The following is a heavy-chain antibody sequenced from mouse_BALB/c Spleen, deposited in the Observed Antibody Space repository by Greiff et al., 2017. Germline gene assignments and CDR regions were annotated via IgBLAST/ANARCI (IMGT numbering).Heavy chain of an antibody. CDR1: GFTFSSYT. V-gene: IGHV5-12-2*01. Sequence: EVQRVESGGGLVQPGGSLKLSCAASGFTFSSYTMSWVRQTPEKRLEWVAYISNGGGSTYYPDTVKGRFTISRDNAKNTLYLQMSSLKSEDTAMYYCARRGEGKGAMDYWGQGTSVTVSS. CDR2: ISNGGGST. CDR3: ARRGEGKGAMDY. D-gene: IGHD2-1*01. J-gene: IGHJ4*01.